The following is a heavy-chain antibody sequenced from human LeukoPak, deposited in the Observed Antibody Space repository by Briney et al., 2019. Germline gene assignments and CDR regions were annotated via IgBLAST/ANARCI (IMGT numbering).Heavy chain of an antibody. CDR1: GGSISSSSYY. CDR3: AREGAGYYYYYGMDV. V-gene: IGHV4-39*07. Sequence: PSETLSLTCTVSGGSISSSSYYWGWIRQPPGKGLEWIGSIYYSGSTYYNPSLKSRVTISVDTSKNQFSLKLSSVTAADTAVYYCAREGAGYYYYYGMDVWGQGTTVTVSS. CDR2: IYYSGST. J-gene: IGHJ6*02. D-gene: IGHD1-14*01.